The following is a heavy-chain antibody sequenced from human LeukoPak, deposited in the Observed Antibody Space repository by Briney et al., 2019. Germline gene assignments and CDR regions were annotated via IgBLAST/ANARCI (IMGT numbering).Heavy chain of an antibody. D-gene: IGHD3-16*01. J-gene: IGHJ6*03. V-gene: IGHV3-23*01. CDR2: MSTNGVAT. CDR3: AKSLRGTRSYYYYYMDV. CDR1: GFTFSSYA. Sequence: GXSLRLSCAASGFTFSSYAMSWVRQAPGKGLEWVSTMSTNGVATYYAESVKGRFTISRENAKNTLYLQMNSLRADDTAVYYCAKSLRGTRSYYYYYMDVWGKGTTVTVSS.